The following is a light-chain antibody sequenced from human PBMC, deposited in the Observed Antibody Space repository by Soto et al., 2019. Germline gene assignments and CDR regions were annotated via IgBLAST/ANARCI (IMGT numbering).Light chain of an antibody. CDR3: QQHNDWPLT. CDR1: QSVSNN. V-gene: IGKV3-15*01. CDR2: GAT. J-gene: IGKJ4*01. Sequence: EIVMTQSTATLSVSPGERVTLSCRASQSVSNNLAWYQQKPGQAPRLLIYGATATATGIPARCSGSGSGTEFTHTISSLPSEDFAVYYCQQHNDWPLTFGGGTKVEIK.